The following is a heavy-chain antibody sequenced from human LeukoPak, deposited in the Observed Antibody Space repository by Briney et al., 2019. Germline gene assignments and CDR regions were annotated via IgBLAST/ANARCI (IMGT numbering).Heavy chain of an antibody. D-gene: IGHD3-10*01. J-gene: IGHJ4*02. V-gene: IGHV4-39*02. Sequence: SETLSLTCTVSGGSISSSSYYWGWIRQPPGKGLEWIGSIYYSGSTYYNPSLKSRVTISVDTSKNQFSLKLSSVTAADTAVYYCAREAYYYYGSGSAFDYWGQGTLVTVSS. CDR3: AREAYYYYGSGSAFDY. CDR1: GGSISSSSYY. CDR2: IYYSGST.